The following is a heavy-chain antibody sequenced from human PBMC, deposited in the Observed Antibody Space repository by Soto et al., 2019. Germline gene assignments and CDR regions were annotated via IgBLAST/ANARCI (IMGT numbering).Heavy chain of an antibody. D-gene: IGHD3-22*01. Sequence: TLSLTCAVSGGSISSGGYSWSWIRQPPGKGLEWIGYIYHSGSTYYNPSLKSRVTISVDRSKNQFSLKLSSVTAADTAVYYCARAFIDDYYDSSGFLDWGQGTLVTVSS. V-gene: IGHV4-30-2*01. J-gene: IGHJ4*02. CDR2: IYHSGST. CDR1: GGSISSGGYS. CDR3: ARAFIDDYYDSSGFLD.